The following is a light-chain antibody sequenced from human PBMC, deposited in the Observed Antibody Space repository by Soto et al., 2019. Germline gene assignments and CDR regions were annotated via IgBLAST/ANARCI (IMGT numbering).Light chain of an antibody. V-gene: IGLV2-23*02. J-gene: IGLJ1*01. CDR3: CSYAGTPTFRYV. CDR1: SSDIGSYNL. Sequence: QSALTQPASVSGSPGQSITIYCTGTSSDIGSYNLVSWYQQNPGKAPKLIIYEVTERPSGVSSRFSGSKSGNTASLTISGLQAEDEADYYRCSYAGTPTFRYVFGAGTKLNVL. CDR2: EVT.